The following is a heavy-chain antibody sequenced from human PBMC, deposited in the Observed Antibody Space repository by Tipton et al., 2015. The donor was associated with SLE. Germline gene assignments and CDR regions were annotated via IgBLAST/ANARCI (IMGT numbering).Heavy chain of an antibody. V-gene: IGHV4-4*07. CDR2: IYAGGNT. J-gene: IGHJ4*02. Sequence: TLSLTCTVSGGVISEYYWGWIRQPAGKGLEWIGRIYAGGNTKYNPSLESRVTLSADASKAQFSLKLTSVTAADTAVYYCVRSYQGMDWGQGTLVTVSS. D-gene: IGHD2-2*01. CDR1: GGVISEYY. CDR3: VRSYQGMD.